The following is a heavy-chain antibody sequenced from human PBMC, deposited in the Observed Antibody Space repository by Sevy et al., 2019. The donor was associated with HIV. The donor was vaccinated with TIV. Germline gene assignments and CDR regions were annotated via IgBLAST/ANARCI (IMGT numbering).Heavy chain of an antibody. D-gene: IGHD1-26*01. CDR2: IYYHGHI. CDR3: AGENAWGRGYS. Sequence: SETLSLTCTVSGGSITSLYWNWIRQPPGKGLEWIANIYYHGHINYNPSLKSRVTLSLDTSKNQFSLRLSCVTAADTAMYYCAGENAWGRGYSWGQGTLVTVSS. J-gene: IGHJ4*02. CDR1: GGSITSLY. V-gene: IGHV4-59*08.